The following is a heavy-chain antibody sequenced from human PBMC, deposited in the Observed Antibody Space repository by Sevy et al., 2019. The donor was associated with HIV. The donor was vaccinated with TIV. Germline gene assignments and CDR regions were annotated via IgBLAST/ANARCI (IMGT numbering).Heavy chain of an antibody. Sequence: SETLSLSYSVSGYSISNGYFWGWIRQPPGKGLEWVGRIYHSGRTEYNQSLKSRLTMSIDTSKNQFSLRLTSLTAADTAVSYCARSPAGRYYFDYWGQGALVTVSS. CDR3: ARSPAGRYYFDY. J-gene: IGHJ4*02. CDR2: IYHSGRT. V-gene: IGHV4-38-2*01. CDR1: GYSISNGYF.